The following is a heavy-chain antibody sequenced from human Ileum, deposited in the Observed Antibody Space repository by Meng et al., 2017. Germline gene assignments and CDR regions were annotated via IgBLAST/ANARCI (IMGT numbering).Heavy chain of an antibody. Sequence: QGRRQQWGAGLLKPSETLSLTCAGYGGSFSGYYWSWIRQPPGKGLEWIGEINHSGSTNYNPSLKSRVTISVDTSKNQFSLKLSSVTAADTAVYYCARGGGRYGPDFDYWGQGTLVTVSS. D-gene: IGHD3-16*01. J-gene: IGHJ4*02. CDR3: ARGGGRYGPDFDY. V-gene: IGHV4-34*01. CDR1: GGSFSGYY. CDR2: INHSGST.